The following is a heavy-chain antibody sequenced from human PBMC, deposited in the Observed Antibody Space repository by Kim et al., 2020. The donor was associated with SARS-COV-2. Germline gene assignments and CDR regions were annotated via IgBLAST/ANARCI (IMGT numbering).Heavy chain of an antibody. V-gene: IGHV3-11*06. CDR3: ARHAPYYYDSSGYLLDY. J-gene: IGHJ4*02. D-gene: IGHD3-22*01. Sequence: VRGLFTISRDNAKNALYLQMNSLRAEDTAVYYCARHAPYYYDSSGYLLDYWGQGTLVTVSS.